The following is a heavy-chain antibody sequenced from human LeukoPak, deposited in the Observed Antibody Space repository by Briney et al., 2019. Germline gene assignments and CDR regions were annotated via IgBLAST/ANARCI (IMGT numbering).Heavy chain of an antibody. CDR2: IIPIFGTA. J-gene: IGHJ3*02. D-gene: IGHD3-3*01. Sequence: ASVKVSCKASGGTFSSYAISWVRQAPGQGLEWMGGIIPIFGTANYAQKFQGRVTITADESTSTAYMELSSLRSEDTAVYYCAMGGSYDFWSGKPSDAFDNWGQGTMVTVSS. CDR1: GGTFSSYA. CDR3: AMGGSYDFWSGKPSDAFDN. V-gene: IGHV1-69*01.